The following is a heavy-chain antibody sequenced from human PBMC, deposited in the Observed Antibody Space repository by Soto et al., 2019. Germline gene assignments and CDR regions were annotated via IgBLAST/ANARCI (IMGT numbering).Heavy chain of an antibody. CDR3: AKATATGGGAFDI. Sequence: PGGSLRLSCVASGFIFSGYEMNWVRQAPGKGLEWVSTILVGGSTHYEDSVKGRFTISRDRSKNTLYLQMNSLTAGDTAVYYCAKATATGGGAFDICGQGTMVTV. J-gene: IGHJ3*02. V-gene: IGHV3-23*01. CDR1: GFIFSGYE. D-gene: IGHD2-8*02. CDR2: ILVGGST.